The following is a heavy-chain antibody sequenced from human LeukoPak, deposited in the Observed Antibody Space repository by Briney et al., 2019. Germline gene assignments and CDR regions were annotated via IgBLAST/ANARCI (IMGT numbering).Heavy chain of an antibody. V-gene: IGHV3-21*01. Sequence: PGGSLRLSCAASGFTFNTFNMNWVRQAPGKGLEWVSSITSGGDYIYYADSVKGRLTTSRDNAKNSLSLQLNSLRVEDTAVYYCARGHCDVLAASYKWTPDYWGQGTLVTVSS. J-gene: IGHJ4*02. CDR2: ITSGGDYI. CDR3: ARGHCDVLAASYKWTPDY. CDR1: GFTFNTFN. D-gene: IGHD3-9*01.